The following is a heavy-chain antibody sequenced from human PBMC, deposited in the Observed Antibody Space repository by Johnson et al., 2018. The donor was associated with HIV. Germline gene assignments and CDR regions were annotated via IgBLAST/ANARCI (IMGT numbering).Heavy chain of an antibody. J-gene: IGHJ3*02. D-gene: IGHD2-15*01. Sequence: QVQLVESGGGVVQPGRSLRLSCAASGFTFSSYAMHWVRQAPGKGLEWVAVISYDGSNKYYADSVKGRFTISRDNSKNTLYLQMNSLRAGDTAVYYCARGPHEVVVVAATSAFDIWGQGTMVTVSS. CDR2: ISYDGSNK. CDR1: GFTFSSYA. CDR3: ARGPHEVVVVAATSAFDI. V-gene: IGHV3-30*04.